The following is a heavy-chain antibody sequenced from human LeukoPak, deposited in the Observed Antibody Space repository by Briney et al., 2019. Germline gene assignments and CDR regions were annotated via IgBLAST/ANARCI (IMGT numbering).Heavy chain of an antibody. CDR1: GFTFDDYA. D-gene: IGHD3-3*01. CDR2: ISWNRGSI. V-gene: IGHV3-9*01. CDR3: AKVSPSLRFGPYYMDV. J-gene: IGHJ6*03. Sequence: GRSLRLSCAASGFTFDDYAMQWVRQAPGKGLEWVSGISWNRGSIGYADSVKGRFTISRDNAKNSLYLQINSLRAEDTALYYCAKVSPSLRFGPYYMDVWGKGTTVTVSS.